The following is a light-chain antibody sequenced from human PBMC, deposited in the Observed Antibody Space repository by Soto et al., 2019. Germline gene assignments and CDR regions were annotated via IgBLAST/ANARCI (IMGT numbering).Light chain of an antibody. J-gene: IGLJ1*01. CDR1: SSDVGGYNY. Sequence: QSALTQPASVSGSPGQSITISCTGTSSDVGGYNYVSWYQQHPGKAPKLMIFDVSNRPSGVSNRFSGSKSGYTASLTISGLQAEDEADYYCSSYTSSSTRVFGTGIKLTVL. CDR2: DVS. V-gene: IGLV2-14*01. CDR3: SSYTSSSTRV.